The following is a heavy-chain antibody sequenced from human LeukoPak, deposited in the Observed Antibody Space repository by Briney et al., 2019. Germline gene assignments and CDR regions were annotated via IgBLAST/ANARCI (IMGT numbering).Heavy chain of an antibody. V-gene: IGHV4-39*07. CDR1: GGSISSSSYY. CDR2: ISYSGST. D-gene: IGHD1-7*01. J-gene: IGHJ4*02. Sequence: RPSETLSLTCTVSGGSISSSSYYWGWVRQPPGKGLEWIGSISYSGSTYDNPSLKSRVTISVDRSKNQFSLKLSSVTAADTAVYYCARDNELLLDYWGQGTLVTVSS. CDR3: ARDNELLLDY.